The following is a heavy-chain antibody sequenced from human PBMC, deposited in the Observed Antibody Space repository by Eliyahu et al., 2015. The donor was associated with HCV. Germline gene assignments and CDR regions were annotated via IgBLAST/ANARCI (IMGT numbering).Heavy chain of an antibody. CDR2: IWYDGSNK. D-gene: IGHD3-10*01. CDR1: GXTFSSYG. V-gene: IGHV3-33*08. CDR3: ARDPAYYYGSGSHYYYYYYMDV. Sequence: QVQLVESGGGVVQPGRSLRLSCAASGXTFSSYGMXWVRQAPGKGLEWVAVIWYDGSNKYYADSVKGRFTISRDNSKNTLYLQMNSLRAEDTAVYYCARDPAYYYGSGSHYYYYYYMDVWGKGTTVTVSS. J-gene: IGHJ6*03.